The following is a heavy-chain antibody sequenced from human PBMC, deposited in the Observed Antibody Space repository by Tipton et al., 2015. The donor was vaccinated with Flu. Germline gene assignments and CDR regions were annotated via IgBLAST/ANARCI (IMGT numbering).Heavy chain of an antibody. D-gene: IGHD3-10*01. J-gene: IGHJ4*02. Sequence: TLSRTCTVSGGSITTSYWSWLRQPAGKGLEWVGRIYASGSTNYNPTLKSRLTMSVDTSKNQFSLKLSSVTAADTAVYYCARGSGSGTYVVFYFWGQGTLGTLSS. CDR2: IYASGST. CDR3: ARGSGSGTYVVFYF. CDR1: GGSITTSY. V-gene: IGHV4-4*07.